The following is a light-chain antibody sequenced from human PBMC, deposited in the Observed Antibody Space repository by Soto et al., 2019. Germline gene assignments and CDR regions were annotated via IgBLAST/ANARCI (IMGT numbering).Light chain of an antibody. J-gene: IGKJ2*01. CDR3: QELSNWPPYT. CDR2: DAS. CDR1: QSVSSY. V-gene: IGKV3-11*01. Sequence: EIVLTQSPATLSLSPGERATLSCRASQSVSSYLAWYQQKPGQATRLLIYDASNRATGIPARFSGSGSGTAFTLPISSLEPEDFAVYYCQELSNWPPYTFGQGTKVEIK.